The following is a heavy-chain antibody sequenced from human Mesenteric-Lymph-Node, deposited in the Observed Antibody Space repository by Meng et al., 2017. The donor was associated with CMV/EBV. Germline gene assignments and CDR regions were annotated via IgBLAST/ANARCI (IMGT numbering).Heavy chain of an antibody. D-gene: IGHD6-13*01. CDR3: ARVGGDLDTSSWYPFDY. V-gene: IGHV3-53*01. CDR1: GFTVSSNY. Sequence: GGSLRLSCTTSGFTVSSNYMSWVRQAPGKGLEWVSLIYASGATYYADSVKGRFIISRDSSKNTLYLQMNDLRVDDTAVYYCARVGGDLDTSSWYPFDYWGLGTSVTVSS. CDR2: IYASGAT. J-gene: IGHJ4*02.